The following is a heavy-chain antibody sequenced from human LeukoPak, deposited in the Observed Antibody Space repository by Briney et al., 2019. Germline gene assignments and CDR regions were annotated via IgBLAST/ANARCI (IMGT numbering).Heavy chain of an antibody. CDR2: ISSSGSAI. CDR3: ARDLRSPRRYFEY. J-gene: IGHJ4*02. V-gene: IGHV3-48*03. Sequence: PGGSLRLSCVVSGLTFSSYEMNCVRQAPGKGLEWVSYISSSGSAIYYADSVKGRFTISRDNAKNSLYLQMHSLRAEDTAVYYCARDLRSPRRYFEYWGQGSLVTVSS. CDR1: GLTFSSYE.